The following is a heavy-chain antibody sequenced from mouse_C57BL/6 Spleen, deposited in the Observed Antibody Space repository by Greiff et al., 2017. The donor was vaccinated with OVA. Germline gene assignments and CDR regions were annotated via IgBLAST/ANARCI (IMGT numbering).Heavy chain of an antibody. CDR3: ARSLRDYYAMDY. CDR2: IHPNNGGT. CDR1: GYTFTDYY. J-gene: IGHJ4*01. D-gene: IGHD1-1*01. Sequence: EVQLQQSGPELVKPGASVKLSCKASGYTFTDYYMNWVKQSHGKSLEWIGDIHPNNGGTSYNQKFKGKATLTVDKSSSTAYMELRSLTSEDSAVYYCARSLRDYYAMDYWGQGTSVTVSS. V-gene: IGHV1-26*01.